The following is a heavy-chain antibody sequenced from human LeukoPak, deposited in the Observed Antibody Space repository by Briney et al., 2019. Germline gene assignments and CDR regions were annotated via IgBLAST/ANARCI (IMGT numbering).Heavy chain of an antibody. V-gene: IGHV1-46*01. D-gene: IGHD3-10*01. Sequence: GASVKVSCKASGYTFTSNYIHWVRQAPGQGLEWMGIINPSGGSTSYAQKFQGRVTTTRDTSTSTVYMELSSLRSEDTAVYYCAREVSGDGMDVWGQGTTVTVSS. CDR2: INPSGGST. J-gene: IGHJ6*02. CDR3: AREVSGDGMDV. CDR1: GYTFTSNY.